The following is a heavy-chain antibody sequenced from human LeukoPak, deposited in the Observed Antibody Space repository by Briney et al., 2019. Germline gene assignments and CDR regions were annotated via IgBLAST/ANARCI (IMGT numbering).Heavy chain of an antibody. V-gene: IGHV3-33*01. J-gene: IGHJ4*02. CDR3: ARHRSEAAFDF. CDR1: GFTFSSYG. D-gene: IGHD3-10*01. Sequence: GGSLRLSCAASGFTFSSYGMHWVRQAPGKGLEWVAVIWYDGSNKYYADSVKGRFTISRDNSKNTLYLQMNSLRAEDTAVYYCARHRSEAAFDFWGQGTLVTVSS. CDR2: IWYDGSNK.